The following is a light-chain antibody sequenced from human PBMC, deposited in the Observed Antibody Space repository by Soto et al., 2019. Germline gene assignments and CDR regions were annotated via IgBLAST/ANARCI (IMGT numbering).Light chain of an antibody. V-gene: IGLV6-57*01. CDR1: SGSIASNY. CDR2: EDN. Sequence: NFMLTQPHSVSESPGKTVIISCTRSSGSIASNYVQWYQQRPGSSPTTVIYEDNQRPSGVPDRFSGSIDSSSNSASLTISGLETEDKADYFCQSYDATNQVFGGGTKLTIL. CDR3: QSYDATNQV. J-gene: IGLJ3*02.